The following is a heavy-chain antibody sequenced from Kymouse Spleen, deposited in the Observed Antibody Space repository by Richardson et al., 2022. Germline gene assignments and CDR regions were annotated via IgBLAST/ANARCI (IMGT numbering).Heavy chain of an antibody. CDR1: GFTFSNAW. D-gene: IGHD3-10*01. V-gene: IGHV3-15*01. CDR2: IKSKTDGGTT. J-gene: IGHJ6*02. CDR3: TTTEVRGVIHSDYYYGMDV. Sequence: EVQLVESGGGLVKPGGSLRLSCAASGFTFSNAWMSWVRQAPGKGLEWVGRIKSKTDGGTTDYAAPVKGRFTISRDDSKNTLYLQMNSLKTEDTAVYYCTTTEVRGVIHSDYYYGMDVWGQGTTVTVSS.